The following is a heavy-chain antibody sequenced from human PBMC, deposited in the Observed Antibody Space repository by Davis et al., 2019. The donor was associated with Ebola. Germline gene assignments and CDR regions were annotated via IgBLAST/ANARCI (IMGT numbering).Heavy chain of an antibody. Sequence: ASVKVSCKASGYRFTSYYMHWVRQAPGQGLEWMGIINPITGGTSYAQNFQVRVNMTRDTSTSTVYMELSSLRSEDTAVYYCAREGGRYYDSRGYVFDIWGQGTMVEVSS. CDR3: AREGGRYYDSRGYVFDI. V-gene: IGHV1-46*01. J-gene: IGHJ3*02. D-gene: IGHD3-22*01. CDR1: GYRFTSYY. CDR2: INPITGGT.